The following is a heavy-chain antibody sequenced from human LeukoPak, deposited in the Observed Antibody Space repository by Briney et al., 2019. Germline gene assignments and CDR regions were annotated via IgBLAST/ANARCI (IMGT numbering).Heavy chain of an antibody. Sequence: GGSLRLSCAISGFNFFNTGMGWVRQAPGKGLVWVSRINSDGSSTSYADSVKGRFTISRDNAKNTLYLQMNSPRAEDTAVYYCANAKKSGSYLDYWGQGTLVTVSS. J-gene: IGHJ4*02. D-gene: IGHD1-26*01. V-gene: IGHV3-74*01. CDR3: ANAKKSGSYLDY. CDR2: INSDGSST. CDR1: GFNFFNTG.